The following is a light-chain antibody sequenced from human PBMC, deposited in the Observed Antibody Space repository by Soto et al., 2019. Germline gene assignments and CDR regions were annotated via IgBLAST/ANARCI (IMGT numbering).Light chain of an antibody. CDR3: QQYGLSPRT. J-gene: IGKJ1*01. CDR1: QSVSSSY. Sequence: EIVLTQSPATLSLSPGERATLSCRASQSVSSSYLAWYQQKPGQAPRLFIYAASIRATGIPDRFSGSGSGTDFTLTISRLEPEDFAVYYCQQYGLSPRTFGRGTKVDI. CDR2: AAS. V-gene: IGKV3-20*01.